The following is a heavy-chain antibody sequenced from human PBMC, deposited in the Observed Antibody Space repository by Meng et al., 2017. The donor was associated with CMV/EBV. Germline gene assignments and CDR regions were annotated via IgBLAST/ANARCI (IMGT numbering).Heavy chain of an antibody. CDR1: GYTFTSYY. Sequence: ASVKVSCKASGYTFTSYYMHLVRQAPGQGLEWMGIINPSGGSTSYAQKFQGRVTMTRDTSTSTVYMELSSLRSEDTAVYYFARFPYSSSLGIYYFDYWGQGTLVTVSS. D-gene: IGHD6-6*01. CDR3: ARFPYSSSLGIYYFDY. CDR2: INPSGGST. J-gene: IGHJ4*02. V-gene: IGHV1-46*01.